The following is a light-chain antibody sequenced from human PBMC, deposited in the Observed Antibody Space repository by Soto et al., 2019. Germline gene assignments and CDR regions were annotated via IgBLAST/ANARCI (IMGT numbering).Light chain of an antibody. J-gene: IGKJ1*01. CDR3: QQYARSPWT. V-gene: IGKV3-11*01. CDR2: DAS. Sequence: EIVLTQSPATLSLSPGERATLSFRASQSVGSYLAWYQQKPGQAPRLLIYDASNRATGIPARFSGSGSGTDFTLTISRLEPEDFAVYWCQQYARSPWTFGQGTKVDIK. CDR1: QSVGSY.